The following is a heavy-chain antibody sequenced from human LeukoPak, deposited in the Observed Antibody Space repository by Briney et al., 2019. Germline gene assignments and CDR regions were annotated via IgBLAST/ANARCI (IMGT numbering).Heavy chain of an antibody. CDR2: IYHSGST. CDR1: GGSISSGGYY. Sequence: SETLSLTCTVSGGSISSGGYYWSWIRQPPGKGLEWIGYIYHSGSTYYNPSLKSRVTISVDRSKNQFSLKLSSVTAADTAVYYCARLSVIVGSTLEYYYYYMDVWGQGTTVTVSS. V-gene: IGHV4-30-2*01. D-gene: IGHD1-26*01. CDR3: ARLSVIVGSTLEYYYYYMDV. J-gene: IGHJ6*03.